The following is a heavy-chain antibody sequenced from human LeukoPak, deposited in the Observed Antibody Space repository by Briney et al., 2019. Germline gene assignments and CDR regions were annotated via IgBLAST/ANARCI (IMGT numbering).Heavy chain of an antibody. J-gene: IGHJ4*02. D-gene: IGHD6-19*01. V-gene: IGHV3-30*18. CDR1: GFTFSSYG. Sequence: GGSLRLSCAASGFTFSSYGMHWVRQAPGKGLEWVAVISYDGSNKYYADSVKGRFTISRDNSKNTLYLQMNSLRAEDTAVYYCAKAGYSSGPVGYWGQGTLVTVSS. CDR2: ISYDGSNK. CDR3: AKAGYSSGPVGY.